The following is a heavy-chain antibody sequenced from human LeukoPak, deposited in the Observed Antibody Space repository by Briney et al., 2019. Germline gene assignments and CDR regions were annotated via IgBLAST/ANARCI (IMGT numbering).Heavy chain of an antibody. D-gene: IGHD1-1*01. CDR3: ARSTGTTPENAFDI. V-gene: IGHV1-2*02. CDR2: INPNSGGT. J-gene: IGHJ3*02. Sequence: GASVKVSCKASGYTFTGYYMHWVRQAPGQGLEWMGWINPNSGGTNYAQKFQGRVTMTRDTSISTAYMELSRLRSDDTAVYYCARSTGTTPENAFDIWGQGTMVTVSS. CDR1: GYTFTGYY.